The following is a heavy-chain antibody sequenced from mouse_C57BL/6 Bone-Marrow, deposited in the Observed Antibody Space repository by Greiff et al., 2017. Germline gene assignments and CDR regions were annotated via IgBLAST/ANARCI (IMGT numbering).Heavy chain of an antibody. CDR3: ARSYGYDGFAY. V-gene: IGHV1-80*01. CDR2: IYPGDGDT. Sequence: VNVVESGAELVKPGASVKISCKASGYAFSSYWMNWVKQRPGKGLEWIGQIYPGDGDTNYNGKFKGKATLTADKSSSTAYMQLSSLTSEDSAVYFCARSYGYDGFAYWGQGTLVTVSA. CDR1: GYAFSSYW. J-gene: IGHJ3*01. D-gene: IGHD2-2*01.